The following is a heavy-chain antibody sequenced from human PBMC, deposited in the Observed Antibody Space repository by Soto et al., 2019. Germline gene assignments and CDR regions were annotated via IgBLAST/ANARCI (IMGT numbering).Heavy chain of an antibody. V-gene: IGHV1-3*05. D-gene: IGHD1-7*01. CDR2: INAGNGNT. CDR1: GYTFTRYA. Sequence: QVQLVQSGAEEKKPGASVKVSCKASGYTFTRYAMQWVRQAPGQRLEWMGWINAGNGNTKYSQKFQGRVTISRDTSASTAYMEVSSLRSEDTAVYYCARDQVLTGTTSAYYYGMDVWGQGTTVTVSS. CDR3: ARDQVLTGTTSAYYYGMDV. J-gene: IGHJ6*02.